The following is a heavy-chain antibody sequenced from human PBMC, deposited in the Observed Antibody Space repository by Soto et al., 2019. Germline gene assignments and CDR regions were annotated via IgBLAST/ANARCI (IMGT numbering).Heavy chain of an antibody. V-gene: IGHV3-74*01. CDR2: INSDGSST. J-gene: IGHJ3*02. D-gene: IGHD3-9*01. Sequence: GGSLRLSCAASGFTFSSYWMHWVRQAPGKGLVWVSRINSDGSSTSYADSVKGRFTISRDNAKNTLYLQMNSLRAEDTAVYYCARVWLLRYFDWLSSPAFDIWGQGRMVTVSS. CDR3: ARVWLLRYFDWLSSPAFDI. CDR1: GFTFSSYW.